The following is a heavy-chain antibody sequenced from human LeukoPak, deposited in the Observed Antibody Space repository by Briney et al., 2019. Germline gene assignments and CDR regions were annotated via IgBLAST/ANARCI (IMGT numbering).Heavy chain of an antibody. CDR1: GYSISSGYY. V-gene: IGHV4-38-2*01. Sequence: PSETLFLTCAVSGYSISSGYYWGWIRQPPGKGLEWIGTIYHSGDTYYNPSLKSRLTISLDTSKNQFSLKLSSVTAADTAVYYCARGWFHGDYWGQGTLVTVSS. J-gene: IGHJ4*02. CDR2: IYHSGDT. D-gene: IGHD6-19*01. CDR3: ARGWFHGDY.